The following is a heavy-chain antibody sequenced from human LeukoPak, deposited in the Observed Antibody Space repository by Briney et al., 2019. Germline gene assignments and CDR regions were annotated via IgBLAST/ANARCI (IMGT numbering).Heavy chain of an antibody. CDR3: ARERIRGSSYYYYGMDV. CDR2: IWDDGTNE. D-gene: IGHD6-6*01. J-gene: IGHJ6*02. CDR1: GLIVSSNY. Sequence: GDSLRLSCAVSGLIVSSNYMSWVRQDQGKGLEWVAVIWDDGTNEYYADSVKGRFTIARDNSKNTLYLQMNSLRAEHTAVYYCARERIRGSSYYYYGMDVWGQGTTVTVSS. V-gene: IGHV3-33*08.